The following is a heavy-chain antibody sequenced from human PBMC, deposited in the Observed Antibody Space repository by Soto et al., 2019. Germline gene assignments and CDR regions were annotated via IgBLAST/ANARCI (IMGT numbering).Heavy chain of an antibody. J-gene: IGHJ4*02. CDR3: ARGNYDILTGYSYYFDY. CDR2: INPNSGGT. Sequence: ASVKVSCKASGYTFTGYYMHWVRQAPGQGLEWMGWINPNSGGTNYAQKFQGWVTMTRDTSISTAYMELSRLRSDDTAVYYCARGNYDILTGYSYYFDYWGQGTLVTVSS. V-gene: IGHV1-2*04. CDR1: GYTFTGYY. D-gene: IGHD3-9*01.